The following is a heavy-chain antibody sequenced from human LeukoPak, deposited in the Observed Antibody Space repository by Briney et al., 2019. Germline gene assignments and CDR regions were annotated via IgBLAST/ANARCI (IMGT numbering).Heavy chain of an antibody. V-gene: IGHV3-74*01. D-gene: IGHD6-13*01. CDR1: GTYW. J-gene: IGHJ4*02. Sequence: GGSLRLSCAASGTYWMHWVRQAPGKGLVWVSHINSDGSWTGYADPVKGRFTISKDNAKNTVSLQMNNLRAEDTAVYYCVREVAADFDYWGQGTLVTVSS. CDR3: VREVAADFDY. CDR2: INSDGSWT.